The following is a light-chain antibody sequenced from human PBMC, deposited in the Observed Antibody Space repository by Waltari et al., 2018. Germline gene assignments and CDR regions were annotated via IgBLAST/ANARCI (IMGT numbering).Light chain of an antibody. CDR1: QSVNSY. CDR2: DGS. J-gene: IGKJ3*01. Sequence: EIVLTQSPATLSLSPGERATLSCRASQSVNSYLAWYQQKPGQAPRLLIYDGSRRASGIPARFRGMGSGTDFPLTIGSLEPEDSAVYYCQQRGHWPPDATFGPGTKIEIK. V-gene: IGKV3-11*01. CDR3: QQRGHWPPDAT.